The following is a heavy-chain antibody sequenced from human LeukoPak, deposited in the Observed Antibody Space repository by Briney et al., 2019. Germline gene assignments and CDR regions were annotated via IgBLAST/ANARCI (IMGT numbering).Heavy chain of an antibody. D-gene: IGHD3-22*01. CDR2: INHSGST. CDR3: ARATWLPVGLYYYDSSGYYYYFDY. CDR1: GGSISSSNW. J-gene: IGHJ4*02. Sequence: SGTLSLTCAVSGGSISSSNWWSWVRQPPGKGLEWIGEINHSGSTNYNPSLKSRVTISVDTSKNQFSLKLSSVTAADTAVYYCARATWLPVGLYYYDSSGYYYYFDYWGQGTLVTVSS. V-gene: IGHV4-4*02.